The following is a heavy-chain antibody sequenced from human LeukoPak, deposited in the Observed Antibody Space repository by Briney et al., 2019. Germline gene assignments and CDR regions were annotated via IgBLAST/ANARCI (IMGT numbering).Heavy chain of an antibody. CDR2: IWYDGSNK. CDR1: GFTFSNYG. CDR3: ARDLGESYFDY. Sequence: GGSLRLSCAASGFTFSNYGMHWVRQAPGKGLEWVAVIWYDGSNKYYADSVKGRFTISRDNSKDTVYLQMNSLRAVDTAVHYCARDLGESYFDYWGQGTLVTVSS. V-gene: IGHV3-33*01. J-gene: IGHJ4*02.